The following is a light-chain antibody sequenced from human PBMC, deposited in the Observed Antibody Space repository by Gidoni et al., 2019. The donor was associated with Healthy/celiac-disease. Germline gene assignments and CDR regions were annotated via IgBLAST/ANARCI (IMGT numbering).Light chain of an antibody. Sequence: DIVMTQSPDSLAVSLGERATIHCKSSQSVLYISNNKNYLAWYQQKPGQPPKLLIYWASTRESGVPDRFSGSGSGTDFTFTISSLQAEDVAVYYCQQYYSTPLTFGGGTKVEIK. V-gene: IGKV4-1*01. CDR2: WAS. CDR3: QQYYSTPLT. CDR1: QSVLYISNNKNY. J-gene: IGKJ4*01.